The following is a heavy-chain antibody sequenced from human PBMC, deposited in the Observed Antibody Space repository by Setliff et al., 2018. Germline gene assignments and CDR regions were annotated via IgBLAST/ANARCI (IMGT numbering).Heavy chain of an antibody. D-gene: IGHD5-12*01. Sequence: SETLSLTCAVYGGSFSGYFWSWIRQSPGRGLEWIGVINDRGSTHYNPSLKSRVTIPVDMSKNQFSMNIDSVTAADTAVYYCARESRFGYSGYDCAFDFWGQGMLVTVSS. CDR3: ARESRFGYSGYDCAFDF. CDR2: INDRGST. V-gene: IGHV4-34*01. CDR1: GGSFSGYF. J-gene: IGHJ4*02.